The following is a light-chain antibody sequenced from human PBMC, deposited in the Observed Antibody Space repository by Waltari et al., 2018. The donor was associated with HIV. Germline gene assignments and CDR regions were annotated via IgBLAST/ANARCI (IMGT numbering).Light chain of an antibody. Sequence: QPVVPQSPSAAALLRPSVKLTCTLRSGHSDSAIAWHQQHPQKGPRYLMRLNNDGSHYKGDGIPDRFSGSSSGAERYLIIASLQAGDEADYYCQTWDTGIIIFGGGTKLTVL. CDR2: LNNDGSH. V-gene: IGLV4-69*01. CDR1: SGHSDSA. J-gene: IGLJ2*01. CDR3: QTWDTGIII.